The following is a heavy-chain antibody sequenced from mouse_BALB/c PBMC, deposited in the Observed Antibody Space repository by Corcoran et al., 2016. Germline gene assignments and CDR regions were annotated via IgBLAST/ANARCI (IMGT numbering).Heavy chain of an antibody. CDR3: SRPIYYYGSSYVY. V-gene: IGHV1-84*02. Sequence: QIQLQQSGPELVKPGASVKISCKASGYTVTDYYINWVKQKPGQGLECIGWIYPGSGNTKYNEKFKGKATLTVDTSSSTAYMQLSSLTSEDTAVYFCSRPIYYYGSSYVYWGQGTTLTVSS. J-gene: IGHJ2*01. D-gene: IGHD1-1*01. CDR2: IYPGSGNT. CDR1: GYTVTDYY.